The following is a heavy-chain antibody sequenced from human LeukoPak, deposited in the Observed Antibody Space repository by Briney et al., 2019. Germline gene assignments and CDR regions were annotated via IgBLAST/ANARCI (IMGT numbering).Heavy chain of an antibody. CDR1: GGSISSGSYY. V-gene: IGHV4-61*02. CDR3: ASRNIVGATSRAFDI. CDR2: IYTSGST. J-gene: IGHJ3*02. D-gene: IGHD1-26*01. Sequence: SEILSLTCTVSGGSISSGSYYWSWIRQPAGKGLEWIGRIYTSGSTNYNPSLKSRVTISVDTSKNQFSLKLSSVTAADTAVYYCASRNIVGATSRAFDIWGQGTMVTVSS.